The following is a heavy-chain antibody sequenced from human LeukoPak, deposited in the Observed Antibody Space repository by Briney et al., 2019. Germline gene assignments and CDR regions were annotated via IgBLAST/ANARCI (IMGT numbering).Heavy chain of an antibody. J-gene: IGHJ6*03. Sequence: PSETLSLTCTVSGGSISTYYWSWIRQPPGKGLEWIGYIYYSGSTNYNPSLKSRVTISVDTSKNQFSLKLNSVTAADTAIYYCAREADDFWRHDYYYYYMDVWGKGTTVTVSS. CDR3: AREADDFWRHDYYYYYMDV. D-gene: IGHD3-3*01. V-gene: IGHV4-59*01. CDR1: GGSISTYY. CDR2: IYYSGST.